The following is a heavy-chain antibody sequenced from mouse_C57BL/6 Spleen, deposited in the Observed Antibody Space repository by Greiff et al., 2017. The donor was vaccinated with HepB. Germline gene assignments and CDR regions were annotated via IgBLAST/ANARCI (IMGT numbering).Heavy chain of an antibody. V-gene: IGHV6-3*01. CDR1: GFTFSNYW. CDR2: IRLKSDNYAT. Sequence: EVKLLESGGGLVQPGGSMKLSCVASGFTFSNYWMNWVRQSPEKGLEWVAQIRLKSDNYATHYAESVKGRFTISRDDSKSSVYLQMNNLRAEDTGIYYCTYGYYYYYAMDYWGQGTSVTVSS. D-gene: IGHD2-3*01. J-gene: IGHJ4*01. CDR3: TYGYYYYYAMDY.